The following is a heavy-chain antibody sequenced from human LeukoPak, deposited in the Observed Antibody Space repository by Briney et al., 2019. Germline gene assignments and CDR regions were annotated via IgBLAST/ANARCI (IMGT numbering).Heavy chain of an antibody. Sequence: GPSVKVSCEASGYTFTSYGISWVRQAPGQGLEWMGWISAYNGNTNYAQKLQGRVTMTTDTSTSTAYMELRSLRSDDTAVYYCARVYGQWLALAPFDYWGQGTLVTVSS. V-gene: IGHV1-18*01. J-gene: IGHJ4*02. CDR1: GYTFTSYG. CDR2: ISAYNGNT. CDR3: ARVYGQWLALAPFDY. D-gene: IGHD6-19*01.